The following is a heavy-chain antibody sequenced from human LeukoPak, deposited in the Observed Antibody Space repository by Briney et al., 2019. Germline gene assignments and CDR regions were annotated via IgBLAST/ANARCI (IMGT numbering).Heavy chain of an antibody. J-gene: IGHJ4*02. Sequence: ASVKVSCKASGGTFSSYAISWVRQAPGQGLEWMGGIIPIFGTANYAQKFQGRVTITTDESTSTAYMELSSLRSEDTAVYYCARVDGYESRSPYYDVLTGPDYWGQGTLVTVSS. CDR3: ARVDGYESRSPYYDVLTGPDY. V-gene: IGHV1-69*05. CDR2: IIPIFGTA. D-gene: IGHD3-9*01. CDR1: GGTFSSYA.